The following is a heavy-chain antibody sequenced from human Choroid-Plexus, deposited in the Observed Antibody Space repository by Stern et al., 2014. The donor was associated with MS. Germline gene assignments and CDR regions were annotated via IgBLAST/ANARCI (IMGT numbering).Heavy chain of an antibody. CDR2: LSYDGSK. CDR3: AKDRQYGTFCFDF. J-gene: IGHJ4*02. CDR1: GFSFSSFG. V-gene: IGHV3-30*18. Sequence: APLVESGGGVVPPGRPLRLSCAASGFSFSSFGMHWVRQAPGKGLEWVALLSYDGSKDDADSGKGRVAIYRDNSKNTMELQMNSLRAEDTAVYYCAKDRQYGTFCFDFWGQGSLVTVSS. D-gene: IGHD2-2*01.